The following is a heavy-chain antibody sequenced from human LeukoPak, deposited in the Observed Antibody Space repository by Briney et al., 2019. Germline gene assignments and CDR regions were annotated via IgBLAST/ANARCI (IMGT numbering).Heavy chain of an antibody. J-gene: IGHJ6*03. CDR2: IYSGGST. CDR3: ARDRGEGYYYYYMDV. CDR1: GFTVSSNY. Sequence: PGGSLRLSCVASGFTVSSNYMSWVRQAPGKGLEWVSVIYSGGSTYYADSVKGRFTISRDNSKNTLYLQMNSLRAEDTAVYYCARDRGEGYYYYYMDVWGKGTTVTVSS. V-gene: IGHV3-53*05.